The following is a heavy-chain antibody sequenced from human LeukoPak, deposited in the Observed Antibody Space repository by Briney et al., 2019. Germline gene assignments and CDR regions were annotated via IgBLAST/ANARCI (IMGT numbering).Heavy chain of an antibody. Sequence: PGGSLRLSCVASGFIFSSDTMNWVRQAPGEGLEWVSYITSGSTTISYADSVKGRFTISRGNAKNSVFLQMDSLRGEDTAVYYCARARAGRFDYWGQGTLVTVSS. D-gene: IGHD6-13*01. V-gene: IGHV3-48*04. CDR1: GFIFSSDT. J-gene: IGHJ4*02. CDR3: ARARAGRFDY. CDR2: ITSGSTTI.